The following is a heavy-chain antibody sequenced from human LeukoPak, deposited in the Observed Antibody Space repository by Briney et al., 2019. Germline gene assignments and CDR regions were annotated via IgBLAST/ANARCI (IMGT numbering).Heavy chain of an antibody. V-gene: IGHV1-46*01. Sequence: GASVKVSCKVSGYTLTELSMHWVRQAPGQGLEWMGIINPSGGSTSYAQKFQGRVTMTRDTSTSTVYMELSSLRSEDTAVYYCARGAGDSYGTTGGGYFDYWGQGTLVTVSS. D-gene: IGHD5-18*01. CDR2: INPSGGST. CDR1: GYTLTELS. CDR3: ARGAGDSYGTTGGGYFDY. J-gene: IGHJ4*02.